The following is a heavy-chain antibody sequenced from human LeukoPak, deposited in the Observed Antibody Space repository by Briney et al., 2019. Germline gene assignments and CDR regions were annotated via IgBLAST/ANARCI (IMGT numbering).Heavy chain of an antibody. D-gene: IGHD5-12*01. CDR1: GYTFTIYA. J-gene: IGHJ6*02. Sequence: ASVRVSCKASGYTFTIYAMHWVRQAPGQRLEWMGWFNAGNGNTKYSQKFQGRVTITRDTSASTAYMELSSLRSEDTAVYYCARASGYDSNYYYYGMDVWGQGTTVTVSS. CDR3: ARASGYDSNYYYYGMDV. CDR2: FNAGNGNT. V-gene: IGHV1-3*01.